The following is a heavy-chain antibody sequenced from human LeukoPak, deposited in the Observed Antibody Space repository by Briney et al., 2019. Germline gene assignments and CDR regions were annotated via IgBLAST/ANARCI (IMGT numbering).Heavy chain of an antibody. V-gene: IGHV3-74*01. CDR2: INSDGSST. CDR3: AREKEMATFHIDY. Sequence: GGSLRLSCAASGFTFSSYWMHWVRQAPGKGLVWVSRINSDGSSTSYADSVKGRFTISRDNAKNSLYLQMNSLRAEDTAVYYCAREKEMATFHIDYWGQGTLVTVSS. D-gene: IGHD5-24*01. J-gene: IGHJ4*02. CDR1: GFTFSSYW.